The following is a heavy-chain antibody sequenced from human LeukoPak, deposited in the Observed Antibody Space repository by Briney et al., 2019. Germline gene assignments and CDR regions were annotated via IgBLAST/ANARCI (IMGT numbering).Heavy chain of an antibody. CDR3: ARAARIAARTTDYWYFDL. D-gene: IGHD6-6*01. CDR1: GGTFGSYA. CDR2: IIPIFGTA. V-gene: IGHV1-69*05. Sequence: GASVKVSCKASGGTFGSYAISWVRQAPGQGLEWMGRIIPIFGTANYAQKFQGRVTITTDESTSTAYMELSSLRSEDTAVYYCARAARIAARTTDYWYFDLWGRGTLVTVSS. J-gene: IGHJ2*01.